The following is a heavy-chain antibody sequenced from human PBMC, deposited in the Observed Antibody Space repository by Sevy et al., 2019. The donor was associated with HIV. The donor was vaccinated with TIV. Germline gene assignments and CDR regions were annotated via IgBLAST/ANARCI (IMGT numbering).Heavy chain of an antibody. Sequence: LSLTCAASGFAFSSHAMHWVRQAPGKGLEWVAFISYEGTETFYAAPVEGRFTISRDNSKNMLSLQINSLRPEDTAVYFCARDGGYSIKWYPLYWGHGTLVTFSS. V-gene: IGHV3-30-3*01. CDR3: ARDGGYSIKWYPLY. J-gene: IGHJ4*01. CDR2: ISYEGTET. D-gene: IGHD6-13*01. CDR1: GFAFSSHA.